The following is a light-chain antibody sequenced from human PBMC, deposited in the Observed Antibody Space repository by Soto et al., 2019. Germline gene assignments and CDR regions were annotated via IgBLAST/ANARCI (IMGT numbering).Light chain of an antibody. CDR3: QQYNNWPPLYT. V-gene: IGKV3-15*01. CDR1: QSVSSN. CDR2: GAS. J-gene: IGKJ2*01. Sequence: EIVMTQSPATLSVSPGERATRSCRASQSVSSNLAWYQQKPGQAPRLLIYGASTRATGIPARFSGSGSGTGCTLTISSLQSEDFAVYYCQQYNNWPPLYTFGQGTKLEIK.